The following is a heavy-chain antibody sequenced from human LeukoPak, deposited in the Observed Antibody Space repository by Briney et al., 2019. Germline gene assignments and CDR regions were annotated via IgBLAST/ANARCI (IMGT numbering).Heavy chain of an antibody. V-gene: IGHV3-7*03. Sequence: GGSLRLSCAASEFTISSYWMSWVRQAPGKGLEWVANIKQDGSEKYYVDSVKGRFTISRDNAKNSLYLQMNSLRAEDTAVYYCARVFCSSTSCYVSSEAFDIWGHGTMVTVSS. CDR1: EFTISSYW. CDR2: IKQDGSEK. D-gene: IGHD2-2*01. CDR3: ARVFCSSTSCYVSSEAFDI. J-gene: IGHJ3*02.